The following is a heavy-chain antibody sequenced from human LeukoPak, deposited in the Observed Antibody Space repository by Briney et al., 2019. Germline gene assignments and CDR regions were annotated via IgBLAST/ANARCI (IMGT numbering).Heavy chain of an antibody. D-gene: IGHD1-1*01. V-gene: IGHV4-4*07. CDR1: GGSISSYF. Sequence: SETLSLTCSGSGGSISSYFWSWIRQPAGKGLEWIGHIYSSGSTNYNPSLKSRVTMSVDTSKSQFSLKLCSVTAADTAVYYCARHGTSGTNLNWFDPWGQGTLVTVSS. CDR3: ARHGTSGTNLNWFDP. CDR2: IYSSGST. J-gene: IGHJ5*02.